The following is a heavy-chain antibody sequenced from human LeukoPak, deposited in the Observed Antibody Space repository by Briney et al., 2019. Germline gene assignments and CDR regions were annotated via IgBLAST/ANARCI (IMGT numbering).Heavy chain of an antibody. CDR2: INWNSDSI. CDR1: GFTFDNYA. J-gene: IGHJ4*02. CDR3: TKHASNYYDTTGYWDY. V-gene: IGHV3-9*01. D-gene: IGHD3-22*01. Sequence: SLRLSCAASGFTFDNYALHWVRQAPGKGLEWVSSINWNSDSIDYADSVKGRFTISRDNTKNSLYLQMNSLRAEDTALYYCTKHASNYYDTTGYWDYWGQGTLVTVSS.